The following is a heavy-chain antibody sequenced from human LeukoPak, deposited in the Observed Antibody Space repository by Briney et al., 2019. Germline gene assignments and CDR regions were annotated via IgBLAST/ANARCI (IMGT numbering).Heavy chain of an antibody. D-gene: IGHD2-21*02. CDR1: GFTFSSYA. J-gene: IGHJ4*02. Sequence: GGSLRLSCAASGFTFSSYAMSWVRQAPGKGLEWVSAISGSGGSTYYADSVKGRFTISRDNSKNTLYLQMNSLRAEGTAVYYCAKDVLYLTALYWGQGTLVTVSS. V-gene: IGHV3-23*01. CDR3: AKDVLYLTALY. CDR2: ISGSGGST.